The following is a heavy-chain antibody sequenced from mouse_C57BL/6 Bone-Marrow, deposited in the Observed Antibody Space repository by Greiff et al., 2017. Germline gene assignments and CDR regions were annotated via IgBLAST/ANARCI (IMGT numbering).Heavy chain of an antibody. CDR3: ARQVTDGYDWFAY. D-gene: IGHD2-2*01. J-gene: IGHJ3*01. Sequence: QVQLQQPGAELVMPGASVKLSCKASGYTFTSYWMHWVKQRPGQGLEWIGEIDPSDSYTNYTQKFKGKSTLTVDKSSSTAYMQLSSLTSEDSAVYYGARQVTDGYDWFAYWGQGTLVTVSA. CDR2: IDPSDSYT. CDR1: GYTFTSYW. V-gene: IGHV1-69*01.